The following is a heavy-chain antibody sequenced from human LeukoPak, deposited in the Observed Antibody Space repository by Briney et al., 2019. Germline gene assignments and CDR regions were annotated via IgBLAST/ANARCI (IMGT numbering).Heavy chain of an antibody. Sequence: SETLSLTCAVYGRSFSGYYWSWIRQPPGKGLEWSGEINHSGSTNYNPSLKSRVTISVDTSKNQFSLKLSSVTAADTAVYYCARNLWFGDSPQALFAYDYWGQGTLVTVSS. J-gene: IGHJ4*02. CDR1: GRSFSGYY. V-gene: IGHV4-34*01. CDR3: ARNLWFGDSPQALFAYDY. CDR2: INHSGST. D-gene: IGHD3-10*01.